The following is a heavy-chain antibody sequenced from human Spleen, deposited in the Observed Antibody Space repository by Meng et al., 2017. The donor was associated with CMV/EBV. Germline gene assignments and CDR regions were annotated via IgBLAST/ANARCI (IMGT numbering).Heavy chain of an antibody. CDR3: ARSKTVQYPNPFDY. D-gene: IGHD4-11*01. Sequence: ASVKVSCKASGYTFSSYDINWVRQATGQGLEWMGWMNPTSGNTGYAQKFLGRVTMTRATSISTAYMELNSLKSEDTAVYYCARSKTVQYPNPFDYWGQGTLVTSPQ. CDR2: MNPTSGNT. CDR1: GYTFSSYD. V-gene: IGHV1-8*01. J-gene: IGHJ4*02.